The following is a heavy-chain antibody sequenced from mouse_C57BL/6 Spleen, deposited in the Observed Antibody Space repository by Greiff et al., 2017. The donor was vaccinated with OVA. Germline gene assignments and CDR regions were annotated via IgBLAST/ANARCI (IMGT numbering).Heavy chain of an antibody. J-gene: IGHJ2*01. Sequence: QVQLQQSGPELVKPGASVKISCKASGYAFSSSWMNWVKQRPGKGLEWIGRIYPGDGDTNYNGKFKGKATLTADKSSSTAYMQLSSLTSADSAVYFCAVTTGDYWGQGTTLTVSS. CDR1: GYAFSSSW. V-gene: IGHV1-82*01. D-gene: IGHD2-3*01. CDR2: IYPGDGDT. CDR3: AVTTGDY.